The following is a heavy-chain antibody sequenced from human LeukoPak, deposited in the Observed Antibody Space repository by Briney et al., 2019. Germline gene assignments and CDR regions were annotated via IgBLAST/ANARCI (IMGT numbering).Heavy chain of an antibody. Sequence: SVKVSCKASGGTFSSYAISWVRQAPGQGLEWMGRIIPIFGTANYAQKFQGRVTITTDESTSTAYMELSSLRSEDTAVYYCARDRGYYYYYMDVWGKGTAVTVSS. CDR2: IIPIFGTA. J-gene: IGHJ6*03. CDR3: ARDRGYYYYYMDV. D-gene: IGHD3-10*01. CDR1: GGTFSSYA. V-gene: IGHV1-69*05.